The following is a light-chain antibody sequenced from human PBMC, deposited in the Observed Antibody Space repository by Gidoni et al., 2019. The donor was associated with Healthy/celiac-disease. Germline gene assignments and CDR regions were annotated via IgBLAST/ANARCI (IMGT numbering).Light chain of an antibody. CDR2: DAS. V-gene: IGKV3-11*01. CDR1: QSVSSY. Sequence: EVVFTHSPATLSLSPGERATLSCRASQSVSSYLAWYQQKPGQAPRLLIYDASTRATGIPARFSGSGSGTDFTLTISSLEPEDFAVYYCQQRSNWPRITCXXXTRLEIK. J-gene: IGKJ5*01. CDR3: QQRSNWPRIT.